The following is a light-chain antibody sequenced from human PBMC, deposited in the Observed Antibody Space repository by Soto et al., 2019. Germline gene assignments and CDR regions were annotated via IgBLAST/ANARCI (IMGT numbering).Light chain of an antibody. Sequence: DIQMTQSPSSLSASVGDRVTITCQASQDIKNYLNWYQQKSGKAPKLLIYDASDLETGVPSRFSGSGSGTEFTLTISSLRPDDFATYYCQQYNILSTFGPGTRLEIK. CDR1: QDIKNY. V-gene: IGKV1-33*01. CDR3: QQYNILST. J-gene: IGKJ5*01. CDR2: DAS.